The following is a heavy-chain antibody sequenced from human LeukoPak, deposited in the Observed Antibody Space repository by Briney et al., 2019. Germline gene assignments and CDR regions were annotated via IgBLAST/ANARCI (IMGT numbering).Heavy chain of an antibody. V-gene: IGHV1-69*13. J-gene: IGHJ4*02. Sequence: SVKVSCKASGGTFSSYAISWVRQAPGQGLEWMGGIIPIFGTANYAQKFQGRVTITADESTSTAYMELSSLRPEDTAVYYCARGNAYYDFWSGYSHYFDYWGQGTLVTVSS. CDR1: GGTFSSYA. D-gene: IGHD3-3*01. CDR2: IIPIFGTA. CDR3: ARGNAYYDFWSGYSHYFDY.